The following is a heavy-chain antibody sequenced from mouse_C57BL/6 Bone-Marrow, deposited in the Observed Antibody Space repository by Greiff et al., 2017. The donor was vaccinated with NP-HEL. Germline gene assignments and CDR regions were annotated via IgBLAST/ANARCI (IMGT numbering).Heavy chain of an antibody. CDR3: ARTPQGRVWFAY. D-gene: IGHD3-2*02. V-gene: IGHV1-55*01. J-gene: IGHJ3*01. Sequence: QVQLQQPGAELVKPGASVKMSCKASGYTFTSYWITWVKQRPGQGLEWIGDIYPGSGSTNYNEKFKSKATLTVDTSSSTAYMELRSLTSEDTAVYYCARTPQGRVWFAYWGQGTLVTVSA. CDR1: GYTFTSYW. CDR2: IYPGSGST.